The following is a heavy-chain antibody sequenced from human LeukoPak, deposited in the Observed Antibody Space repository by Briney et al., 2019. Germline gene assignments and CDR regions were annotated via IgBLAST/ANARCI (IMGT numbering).Heavy chain of an antibody. D-gene: IGHD1-26*01. CDR1: GYTFTSYY. J-gene: IGHJ4*02. V-gene: IGHV1-46*01. CDR3: ARGIGGSYYVGYYFDY. Sequence: ASVKVSCKASGYTFTSYYMHWVRQAPGQGLEWMGIINPSGGSTSYAQKFQGRVTMTRDTSTSTVYMELSSLRPEDTAVYYCARGIGGSYYVGYYFDYWGQGTLVTVSS. CDR2: INPSGGST.